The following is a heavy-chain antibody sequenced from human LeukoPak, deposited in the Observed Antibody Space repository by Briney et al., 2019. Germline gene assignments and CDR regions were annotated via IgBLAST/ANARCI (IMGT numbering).Heavy chain of an antibody. Sequence: ASVKVSCKASGGTFSSYAISWVRQAPGQGLEWMGWINPNSGGTNYAQKFQGRVTMTRDTSISTAYVELSRLRSDDTAVYYCARTYYYDSSGYYYDYGYFDYWGQGTLVTVSS. CDR2: INPNSGGT. V-gene: IGHV1-2*02. CDR3: ARTYYYDSSGYYYDYGYFDY. CDR1: GGTFSSYA. D-gene: IGHD3-22*01. J-gene: IGHJ4*02.